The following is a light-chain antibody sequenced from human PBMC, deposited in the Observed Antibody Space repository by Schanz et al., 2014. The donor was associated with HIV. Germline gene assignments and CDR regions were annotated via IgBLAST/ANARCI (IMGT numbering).Light chain of an antibody. Sequence: QSVLTQPPSVSDAPRQRVTISCSGSSSNIGNNPVKWYQQLPGKAPKLLIYYDDLLPSGVSDRFSGSRSGTSASLAIRGLQSEDEADYYCAVWDDSLNGVVFGGGTKLTVL. V-gene: IGLV1-36*01. CDR2: YDD. CDR3: AVWDDSLNGVV. J-gene: IGLJ2*01. CDR1: SSNIGNNP.